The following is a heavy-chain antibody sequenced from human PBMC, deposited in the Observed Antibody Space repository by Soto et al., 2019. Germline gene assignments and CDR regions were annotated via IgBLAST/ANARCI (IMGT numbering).Heavy chain of an antibody. D-gene: IGHD3-10*01. CDR2: LYNSGST. Sequence: WTWIRQPPGKGLEWIGCLYNSGSTHYNPSLKSRVTISVDTSKNQFSLKLRSVTAADTAVYYCASMGYHYGSGSYPLDYWGQGTLVTVSS. J-gene: IGHJ4*02. CDR3: ASMGYHYGSGSYPLDY. V-gene: IGHV4-59*08.